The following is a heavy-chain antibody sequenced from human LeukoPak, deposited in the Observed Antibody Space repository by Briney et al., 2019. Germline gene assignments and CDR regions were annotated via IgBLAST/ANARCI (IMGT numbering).Heavy chain of an antibody. Sequence: SQTLSLTCAISGDSFSSNSVTWNWIRQSPSRGLEWLGRTYFRSTWYNDYAVSVRGRITVNPDTSKNQFSLHLNSVTPEDTAVYYCARRLTQYDCFDPWGQGILVTVSS. CDR3: ARRLTQYDCFDP. CDR1: GDSFSSNSVT. D-gene: IGHD2-2*01. CDR2: TYFRSTWYN. J-gene: IGHJ5*02. V-gene: IGHV6-1*01.